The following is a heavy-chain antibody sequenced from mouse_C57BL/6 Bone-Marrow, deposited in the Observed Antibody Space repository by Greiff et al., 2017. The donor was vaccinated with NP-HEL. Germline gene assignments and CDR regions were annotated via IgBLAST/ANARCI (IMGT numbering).Heavy chain of an antibody. J-gene: IGHJ1*03. D-gene: IGHD1-1*01. Sequence: VQLQQSGPELVKPGASVKISCKASGYSFTGYYMNWVKQSPEKSLEWIGEINPSTGGTTYNQKFKAKATLTVDKSSSTAYMQLKRLTSEDSAVYYCATVVDHWYFDVWGTGTTVTVSS. CDR1: GYSFTGYY. CDR3: ATVVDHWYFDV. V-gene: IGHV1-42*01. CDR2: INPSTGGT.